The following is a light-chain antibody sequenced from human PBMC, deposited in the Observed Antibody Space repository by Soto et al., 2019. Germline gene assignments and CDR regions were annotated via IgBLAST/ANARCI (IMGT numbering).Light chain of an antibody. CDR1: QSVHSA. Sequence: EIVLTQSPATLSVSPGEGATLSCRASQSVHSALAWYQQKPGQAPRLLIYDASTRATGIPARFSGSGSGAEVTRTISSRQSEDFAGYYCQQYTNWPPLTFGGGTKVEI. CDR3: QQYTNWPPLT. V-gene: IGKV3-15*01. CDR2: DAS. J-gene: IGKJ4*01.